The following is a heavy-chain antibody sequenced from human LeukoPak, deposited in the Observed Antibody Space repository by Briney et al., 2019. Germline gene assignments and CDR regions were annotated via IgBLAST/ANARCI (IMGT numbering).Heavy chain of an antibody. D-gene: IGHD6-19*01. CDR1: GYTFTSYD. Sequence: ASVKVSCKASGYTFTSYDINWVRQATGQGLEWMGWMNPNSGNTGYAQKFQGRVTMTRNTSISTAYMELSSQRSEDTAVYYCARIKSRSGWYTLTSYFDYWGQGTLVTVSS. V-gene: IGHV1-8*01. J-gene: IGHJ4*02. CDR3: ARIKSRSGWYTLTSYFDY. CDR2: MNPNSGNT.